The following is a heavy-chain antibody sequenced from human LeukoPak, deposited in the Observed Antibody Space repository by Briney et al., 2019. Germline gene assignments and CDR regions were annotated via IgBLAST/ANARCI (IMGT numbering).Heavy chain of an antibody. CDR1: GDTISNYY. V-gene: IGHV4-59*01. CDR3: ARYRNEALFAFDI. D-gene: IGHD1-14*01. J-gene: IGHJ3*02. Sequence: PSETLSLTCTVSGDTISNYYWSWIRQPPGKGLEWIGYIYYSGSTNYNPSLKSRVTISVTSKNQFSLKLNPVTAADTAVYYCARYRNEALFAFDIWGQGTVVTVSS. CDR2: IYYSGST.